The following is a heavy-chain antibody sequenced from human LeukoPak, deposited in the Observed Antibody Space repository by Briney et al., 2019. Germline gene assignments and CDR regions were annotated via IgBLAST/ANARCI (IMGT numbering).Heavy chain of an antibody. D-gene: IGHD1-1*01. Sequence: GVSLRLSCAASGFTFRSHWMSWVRQAPGKGLEWVANIKQDGSEKYYADSVKGRFTISRDNAKNSLYLQMNSLRAEDTAVYYCARGYWNRIDWGQGTLVTVSS. CDR2: IKQDGSEK. V-gene: IGHV3-7*03. CDR1: GFTFRSHW. J-gene: IGHJ4*02. CDR3: ARGYWNRID.